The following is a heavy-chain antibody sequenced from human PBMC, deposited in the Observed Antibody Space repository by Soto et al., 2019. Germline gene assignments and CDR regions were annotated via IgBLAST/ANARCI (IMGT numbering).Heavy chain of an antibody. CDR1: VASISNSYIY. D-gene: IGHD3-3*01. J-gene: IGHJ5*02. Sequence: PSETLSPTCTVSVASISNSYIYWGWILQPPGKGLEWIGYIYYSGSTSYNPSLKSRVTMSIDASKNQFSLKLSSVTAADTAVYYCDSLLWSGYHWFDPWGQGTLVTVSS. CDR2: IYYSGST. CDR3: DSLLWSGYHWFDP. V-gene: IGHV4-30-4*08.